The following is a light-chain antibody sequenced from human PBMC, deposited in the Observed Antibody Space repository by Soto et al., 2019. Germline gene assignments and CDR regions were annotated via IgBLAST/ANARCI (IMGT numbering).Light chain of an antibody. J-gene: IGKJ5*01. V-gene: IGKV2-28*01. CDR2: LGS. CDR3: MQALQTPIT. Sequence: DLVMTQSPLSLPVTPGEPASISCRSSQSLLHSNGYNYLDWYLQKPGQSPQLLIYLGSNRASGVPDRFSGSGSGTDVILKISRVEAEDVGVYYCMQALQTPITFGQGTRLEIK. CDR1: QSLLHSNGYNY.